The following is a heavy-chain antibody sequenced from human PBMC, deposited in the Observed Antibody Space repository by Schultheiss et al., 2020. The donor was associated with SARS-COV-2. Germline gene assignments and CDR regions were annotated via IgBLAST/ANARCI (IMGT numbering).Heavy chain of an antibody. CDR1: GGSISSSSYY. D-gene: IGHD5-18*01. CDR2: IYHSGST. Sequence: SETLSLTCTVSGGSISSSSYYWGWIRQPPGKGLEWIGSIYHSGSTNYNPSLKSRVTISVDRSKNQFSLKLSSVTAADTAVYYCARDARYSYGGDAFDIWGQGTMVTVSS. CDR3: ARDARYSYGGDAFDI. J-gene: IGHJ3*02. V-gene: IGHV4-39*07.